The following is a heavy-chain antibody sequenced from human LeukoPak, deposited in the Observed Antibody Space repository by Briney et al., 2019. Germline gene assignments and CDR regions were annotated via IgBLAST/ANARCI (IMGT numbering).Heavy chain of an antibody. J-gene: IGHJ3*02. CDR3: ARVRLNAFDI. CDR1: EYTFIGYY. V-gene: IGHV1-2*02. D-gene: IGHD3-16*01. Sequence: GASVKVSCKASEYTFIGYYMHWVRQAHGQGPEWMGWINPNGSATNYAQKFQGRVTMTRDTSISTAYMELSRLRSDDTAVYYCARVRLNAFDIWGQGTMVIVSS. CDR2: INPNGSAT.